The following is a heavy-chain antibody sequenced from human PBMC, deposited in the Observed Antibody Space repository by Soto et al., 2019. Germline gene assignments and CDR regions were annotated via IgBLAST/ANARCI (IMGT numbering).Heavy chain of an antibody. CDR3: SKGPVVVVPDDMFTRHNWFDP. D-gene: IGHD2-2*01. Sequence: QVQLVQSGGEVKKPGSSVKVSCKASGGTFRTYSITWVRQAPGQGLEWMGKIIPILDMANYAQKFQGRVTITEDKSTSMTYMEVKSRRSEDTAVYYCSKGPVVVVPDDMFTRHNWFDPWGQGTRVTGSS. CDR1: GGTFRTYS. V-gene: IGHV1-69*02. CDR2: IIPILDMA. J-gene: IGHJ5*02.